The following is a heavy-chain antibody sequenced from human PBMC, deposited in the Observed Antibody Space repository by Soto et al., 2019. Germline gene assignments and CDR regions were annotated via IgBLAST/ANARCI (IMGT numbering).Heavy chain of an antibody. CDR3: ARDTDGLHY. CDR2: INTDGSII. J-gene: IGHJ4*02. Sequence: GGSLRLSCASSGLLFSNYKMHWVRQAPGKGLVWVSRINTDGSIIDYADSVKGRFTVSRDNAKNTLYLQMSSLRADDTAVYYCARDTDGLHYWGQGTLVTVSS. V-gene: IGHV3-74*01. CDR1: GLLFSNYK.